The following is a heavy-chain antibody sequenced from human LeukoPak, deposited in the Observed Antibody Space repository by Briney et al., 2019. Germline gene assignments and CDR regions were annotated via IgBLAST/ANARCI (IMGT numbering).Heavy chain of an antibody. Sequence: QPGGSLRLSCAASGFTLSSNCMSWVRQAPGKGLEWVSVIYSGGSTYYADSVKGRFTISRDNSKNTLYLQMNSLSAEDTAVYYCASGGNPHDGFAVWGEKAVDTVSS. CDR1: GFTLSSNC. CDR3: ASGGNPHDGFAV. CDR2: IYSGGST. V-gene: IGHV3-53*01. J-gene: IGHJ3*01.